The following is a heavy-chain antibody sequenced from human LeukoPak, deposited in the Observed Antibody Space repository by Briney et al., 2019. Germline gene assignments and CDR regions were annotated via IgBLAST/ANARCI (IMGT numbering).Heavy chain of an antibody. V-gene: IGHV4-30-4*08. CDR1: GGSISSGDYY. CDR2: IYYSGST. CDR3: ARGRVLLAYCGGDCYHSWRRGAYFDY. J-gene: IGHJ4*02. D-gene: IGHD2-21*02. Sequence: SETLSLTCTVSGGSISSGDYYWSWIRQPPGKGLEWIGYIYYSGSTYYNPSLKSRVTISVDTSKNQFSLKLSSVTAADTAVYYCARGRVLLAYCGGDCYHSWRRGAYFDYWGQGTLVTVSS.